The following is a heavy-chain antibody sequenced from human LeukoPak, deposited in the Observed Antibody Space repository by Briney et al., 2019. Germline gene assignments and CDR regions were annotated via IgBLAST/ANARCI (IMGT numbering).Heavy chain of an antibody. CDR1: EFTFSSYN. J-gene: IGHJ6*03. CDR2: ISSSSSYI. D-gene: IGHD2-15*01. Sequence: PGGSLRLSCAASEFTFSSYNMNWVRQAPGKGLEWVSSISSSSSYIYYADSVKGRFTISRDNAKNSLYLQMNSLRAEDTAVYYCARGGGYCSGGSCYTNYYYMDVWGKGTTVTVSS. CDR3: ARGGGYCSGGSCYTNYYYMDV. V-gene: IGHV3-21*01.